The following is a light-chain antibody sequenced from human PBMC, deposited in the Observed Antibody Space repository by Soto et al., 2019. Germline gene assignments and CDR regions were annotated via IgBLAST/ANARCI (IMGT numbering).Light chain of an antibody. CDR2: EVS. V-gene: IGLV2-14*01. Sequence: QSALTQPASVSGSPGQSITISCTGTSIDVGGYNYVSWYQQHPGKAPKLMIYEVSTRPSGVSNRFSGSKSGNTASLTISGLQDEDEADYYCSSYTSRSILVFGTGTKLTVL. J-gene: IGLJ1*01. CDR1: SIDVGGYNY. CDR3: SSYTSRSILV.